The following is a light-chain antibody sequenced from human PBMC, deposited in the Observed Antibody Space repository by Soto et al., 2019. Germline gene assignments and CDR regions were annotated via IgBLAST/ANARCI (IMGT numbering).Light chain of an antibody. CDR3: NSYTTTSTVV. V-gene: IGLV2-14*01. Sequence: QSALTQPASVSGSPGQSITISCTGTSSDVGAYNYVSWYQQHPGKAPKLMIYGVSNRPSGIPNRFSGSKSGNTDSLTISGLQAEDEADYYCNSYTTTSTVVFGGGTQLTVL. CDR2: GVS. CDR1: SSDVGAYNY. J-gene: IGLJ3*02.